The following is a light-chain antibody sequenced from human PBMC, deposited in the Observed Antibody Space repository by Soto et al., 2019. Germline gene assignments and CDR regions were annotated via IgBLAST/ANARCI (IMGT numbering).Light chain of an antibody. CDR3: SSYTTRRTRV. V-gene: IGLV2-14*01. CDR1: SSDVGGFNY. J-gene: IGLJ3*02. Sequence: QSVLTQPASVSGSPGQSITISCTGTSSDVGGFNYVSWYQQHPGKAPKLMIYDVSNRPSGVSNRFSGSKSGNTASLTISGLQADDEADYYCSSYTTRRTRVFGGGTKVTVL. CDR2: DVS.